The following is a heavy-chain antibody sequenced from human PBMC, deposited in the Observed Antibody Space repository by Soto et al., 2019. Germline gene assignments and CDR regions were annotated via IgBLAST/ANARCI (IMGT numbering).Heavy chain of an antibody. CDR3: ARLSGSGSTAYYYGMDV. J-gene: IGHJ6*02. V-gene: IGHV4-59*08. CDR2: IYYSGTT. D-gene: IGHD3-10*01. CDR1: GGSISSFY. Sequence: SETLSLTCTVSGGSISSFYLSWIRQPPGKGLEWIGYIYYSGTTNYNPSLKSRVTISVDTSKNQFSLKLSSVTAADTAVYYCARLSGSGSTAYYYGMDVWGQGTTVTVSS.